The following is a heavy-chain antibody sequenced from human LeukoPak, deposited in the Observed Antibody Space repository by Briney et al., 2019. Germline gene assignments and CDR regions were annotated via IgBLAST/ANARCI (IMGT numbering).Heavy chain of an antibody. J-gene: IGHJ5*02. CDR3: ARDVPHNWFDT. V-gene: IGHV3-74*01. CDR1: GITFGNNW. Sequence: PGVSLRLSCAASGITFGNNWMHWVRQGPGKGLVWISRINSDGDGAIYADSVKGRFTVSRDNAKNTLYLQMNSLRAEDTAVYYCARDVPHNWFDTWGQGTLVTVSS. CDR2: INSDGDGA.